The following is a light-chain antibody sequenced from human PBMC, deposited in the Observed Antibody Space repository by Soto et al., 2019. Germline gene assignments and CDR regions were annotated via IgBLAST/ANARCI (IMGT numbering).Light chain of an antibody. CDR3: SSYTSSSPYG. Sequence: QSALTQPASVSGSPGQSITISCTGTSSDVGGYNYVSWYQQHPGKAPKLMIYEVSNRPSGVSNRFSGSKSGNTASLTISGLQAEDEGDYYCSSYTSSSPYGLGTGTKVTVL. V-gene: IGLV2-14*01. CDR1: SSDVGGYNY. CDR2: EVS. J-gene: IGLJ1*01.